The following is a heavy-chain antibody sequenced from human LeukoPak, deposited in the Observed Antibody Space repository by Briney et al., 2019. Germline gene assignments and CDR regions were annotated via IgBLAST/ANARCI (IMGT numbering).Heavy chain of an antibody. J-gene: IGHJ6*03. CDR3: ARQGSSRTRIQYYYMDV. Sequence: SETLSLTCTVSGGSISSSSYYWGWIRQPPGKGLEWIGSIYYSGSTYYNPSLKSRVTISVDTSKNQFSLKLSSVTAADTAVYYCARQGSSRTRIQYYYMDVWGKGTTVTISS. CDR1: GGSISSSSYY. V-gene: IGHV4-39*01. CDR2: IYYSGST. D-gene: IGHD2-2*01.